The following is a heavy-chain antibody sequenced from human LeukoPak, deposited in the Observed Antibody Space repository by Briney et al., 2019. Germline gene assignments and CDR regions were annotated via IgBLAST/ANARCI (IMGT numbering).Heavy chain of an antibody. CDR2: INSDGSST. V-gene: IGHV3-74*01. D-gene: IGHD4-23*01. J-gene: IGHJ4*02. Sequence: GGSLRLSCAASGFTFSSNWLHWVRKAPGKGLVRVSRINSDGSSTSYADSVKGRFTISRDNSKNTLYLQMNSLRAEDTAVYYCARGLTTAVCVDYWGQGTLVTVSS. CDR1: GFTFSSNW. CDR3: ARGLTTAVCVDY.